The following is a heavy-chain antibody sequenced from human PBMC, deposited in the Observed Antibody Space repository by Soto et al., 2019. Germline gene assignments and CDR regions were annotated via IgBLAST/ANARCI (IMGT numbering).Heavy chain of an antibody. D-gene: IGHD6-13*01. J-gene: IGHJ3*02. V-gene: IGHV1-46*01. CDR3: AREGGQQLVPDAFDI. Sequence: EASVKVSCKASGFTFTSSAMHWVRQAPGQGLEWMGIINPSGGSTSFAQKFQGRVTMTRDTSTSTVYMELSSLRSEDTAVYYCAREGGQQLVPDAFDIWGQGTMVTVSS. CDR2: INPSGGST. CDR1: GFTFTSSA.